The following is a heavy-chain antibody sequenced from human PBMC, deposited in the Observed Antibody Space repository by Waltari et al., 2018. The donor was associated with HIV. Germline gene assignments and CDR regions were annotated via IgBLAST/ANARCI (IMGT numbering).Heavy chain of an antibody. CDR3: ATDEGYGSGSYLDY. CDR1: GLTLSDAR. V-gene: IGHV3-15*01. CDR2: IKSKADGGTT. Sequence: EEHLVGSGGDLVKPGGCLRLSCSASGLTLSDARMTWVRQAPGKGLWEVGLIKSKADGGTTEYAAEVKGRFTISRDDSKNTLFLQMNSLKTEDTAVDYCATDEGYGSGSYLDYWGQGTLLTVSS. J-gene: IGHJ4*02. D-gene: IGHD3-10*01.